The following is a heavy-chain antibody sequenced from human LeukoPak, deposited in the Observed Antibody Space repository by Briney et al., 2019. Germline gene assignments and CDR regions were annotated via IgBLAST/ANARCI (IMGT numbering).Heavy chain of an antibody. Sequence: SETLPLTCTVSGGSVSSGSYYWSWIRQPPGKGLEWIGYIYYSGSTNYNPSLKSRVTISVDTSKNQFSLKLSSVTAADTAVYYCARGATVTTPYYYGMDVWGQGTTVTVSS. J-gene: IGHJ6*02. V-gene: IGHV4-61*01. CDR2: IYYSGST. CDR1: GGSVSSGSYY. CDR3: ARGATVTTPYYYGMDV. D-gene: IGHD4-17*01.